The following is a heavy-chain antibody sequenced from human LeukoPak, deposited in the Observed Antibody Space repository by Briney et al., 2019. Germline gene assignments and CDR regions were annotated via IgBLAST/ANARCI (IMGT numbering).Heavy chain of an antibody. CDR3: AKDQRGYYRPFDY. CDR1: GFTFIDHT. CDR2: ISGSGGST. J-gene: IGHJ4*02. D-gene: IGHD3-22*01. Sequence: GGSLRLSCAASGFTFIDHTMHWVRQAPGKGLEWVSAISGSGGSTYYADSVKGRFTISRDNSKNTLYLQMNSLRDEDTAVYYCAKDQRGYYRPFDYWGQGTLVTVSP. V-gene: IGHV3-23*01.